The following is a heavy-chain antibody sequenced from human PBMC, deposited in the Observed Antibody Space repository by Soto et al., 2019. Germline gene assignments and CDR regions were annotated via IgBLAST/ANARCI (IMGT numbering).Heavy chain of an antibody. V-gene: IGHV3-23*01. D-gene: IGHD3-10*01. CDR3: AKDGGNYFYGSGTYLSVDY. J-gene: IGHJ4*02. CDR2: ISGSGGNT. Sequence: GESLKISCAASGFTFSSYAMNWVRQAPGKGLEWVSVISGSGGNTFYADSVKGRFTISRDNSKNTLYLQMNSLRAEDTAVYYCAKDGGNYFYGSGTYLSVDYWGQGTLVTVSS. CDR1: GFTFSSYA.